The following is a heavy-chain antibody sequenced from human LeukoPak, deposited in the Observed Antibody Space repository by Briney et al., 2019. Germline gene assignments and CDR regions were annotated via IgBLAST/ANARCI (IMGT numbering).Heavy chain of an antibody. D-gene: IGHD3-22*01. CDR2: IIPIFGTA. Sequence: SVKVSCKASGYTFTSYGISWVRQAPGQGLEWMGRIIPIFGTANYAQKFQGRVTITTDESTSTAYMELSSLRSEDTAVYYCAREGKNYYDSSGGYYFDYWGQGTLVTVSS. J-gene: IGHJ4*02. V-gene: IGHV1-69*05. CDR1: GYTFTSYG. CDR3: AREGKNYYDSSGGYYFDY.